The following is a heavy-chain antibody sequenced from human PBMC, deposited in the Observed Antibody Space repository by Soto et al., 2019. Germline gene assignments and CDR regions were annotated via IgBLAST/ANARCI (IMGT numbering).Heavy chain of an antibody. CDR3: ARDQMRGGIAVAGKRFDY. Sequence: ASVKVSCKASGYTFTSYGISWVRQAPGQGLEWMGWISAYNGNTNYAQKLQGRVTMTTDTSTSTAYMELRSLRSDDTAVYYCARDQMRGGIAVAGKRFDYWGQGTLVTVSS. J-gene: IGHJ4*02. CDR1: GYTFTSYG. D-gene: IGHD6-19*01. V-gene: IGHV1-18*01. CDR2: ISAYNGNT.